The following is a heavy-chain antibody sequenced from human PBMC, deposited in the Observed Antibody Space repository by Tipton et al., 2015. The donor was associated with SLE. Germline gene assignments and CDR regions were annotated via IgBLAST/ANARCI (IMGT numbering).Heavy chain of an antibody. D-gene: IGHD5-18*01. CDR3: ARGGIQLWNWFDP. J-gene: IGHJ5*02. CDR2: IYYSGST. V-gene: IGHV4-39*07. CDR1: GGSISSPVDS. Sequence: LRLSCTVSGGSISSPVDSWGWIRQPPGKGLEWIGSIYYSGSTHYNPSLKSRVTISVDTSKNQFSLKLTSVTAADTAVYFCARGGIQLWNWFDPWGQGTLVTVSS.